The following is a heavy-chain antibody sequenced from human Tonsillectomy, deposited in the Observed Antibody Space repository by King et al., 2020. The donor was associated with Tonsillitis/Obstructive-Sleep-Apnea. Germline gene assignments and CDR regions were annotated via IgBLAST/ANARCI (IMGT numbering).Heavy chain of an antibody. CDR1: GFTFSSYA. J-gene: IGHJ6*03. CDR3: AKEGGSYSYYYYYTDV. D-gene: IGHD1-26*01. CDR2: ISGSGGST. Sequence: VPLVASGGGLVQPGGSLRLSCEASGFTFSSYAMSWVRQAPGKGLEWVSLISGSGGSTYYADSVKGRFTISRDNSKNTLYLQMNSLRAEDTAVYYCAKEGGSYSYYYYYTDVWGKGTTVTVSS. V-gene: IGHV3-23*04.